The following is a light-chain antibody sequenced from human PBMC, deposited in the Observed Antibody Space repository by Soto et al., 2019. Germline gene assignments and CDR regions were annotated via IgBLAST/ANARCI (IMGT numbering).Light chain of an antibody. CDR1: QSVSSAY. CDR2: GAS. Sequence: EIVLTQSPCTLSLSPGERATLSCRASQSVSSAYFAWYQQIPGQTPMLLIYGASSRDTGIPDRFSGSGSGTDFTLTISGLEPEDFAVYYCQQYGSSFYTFGQGTKLEIK. CDR3: QQYGSSFYT. V-gene: IGKV3-20*01. J-gene: IGKJ2*01.